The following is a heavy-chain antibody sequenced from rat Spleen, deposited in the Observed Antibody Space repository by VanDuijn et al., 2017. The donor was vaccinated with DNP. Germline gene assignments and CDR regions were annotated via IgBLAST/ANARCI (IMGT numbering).Heavy chain of an antibody. Sequence: QVQLRQSGAELAKPGSSVKISCKASGYSFTNSYIGWIKQTTGQGLDFIGYINTGSEHTNYNEKFKGKATLTVDKSSSTAFMQLSSLTPDDSAVYYCARWGGPGYFDYWGQGVMVTVSS. J-gene: IGHJ2*01. V-gene: IGHV1-43*01. CDR2: INTGSEHT. CDR3: ARWGGPGYFDY. D-gene: IGHD1-4*01. CDR1: GYSFTNSY.